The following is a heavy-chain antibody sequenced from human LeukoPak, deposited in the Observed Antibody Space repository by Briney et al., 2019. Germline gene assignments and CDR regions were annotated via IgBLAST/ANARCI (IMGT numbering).Heavy chain of an antibody. V-gene: IGHV4-4*07. J-gene: IGHJ3*02. CDR2: IYASGST. Sequence: SETLSLTCTVSGGSISSYYWSWIRQPAGKGLEWIGRIYASGSTNYNPSLKSRVTMSVDTSKNQFSLKLTSVTAADTAVYYCAREYSSSSGKNAFDIWGQGTMVTVSS. CDR1: GGSISSYY. CDR3: AREYSSSSGKNAFDI. D-gene: IGHD6-6*01.